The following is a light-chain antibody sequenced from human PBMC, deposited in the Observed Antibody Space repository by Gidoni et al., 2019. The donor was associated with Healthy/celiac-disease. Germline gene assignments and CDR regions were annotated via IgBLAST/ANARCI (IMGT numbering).Light chain of an antibody. Sequence: DIQMTQSPSSLSASVGDRVTITCLASQSISSYLNWYQQKPGKAPKLLIYAASSLQSVVPSRFSGSGSGTDFTLTISILQPEDFATYYCQQSYSTPYTFGQGTKLEIK. CDR1: QSISSY. V-gene: IGKV1-39*01. CDR2: AAS. CDR3: QQSYSTPYT. J-gene: IGKJ2*01.